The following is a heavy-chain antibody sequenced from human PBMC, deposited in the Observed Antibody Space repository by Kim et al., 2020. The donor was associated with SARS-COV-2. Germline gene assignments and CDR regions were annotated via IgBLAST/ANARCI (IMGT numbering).Heavy chain of an antibody. CDR3: ARDLLYDSSGYYNFDL. D-gene: IGHD3-22*01. J-gene: IGHJ2*01. Sequence: SLKSRVTIAVDTSKNQFSLKLSSVTAADTAVYYCARDLLYDSSGYYNFDLWGRGTLVTVSS. V-gene: IGHV4-59*01.